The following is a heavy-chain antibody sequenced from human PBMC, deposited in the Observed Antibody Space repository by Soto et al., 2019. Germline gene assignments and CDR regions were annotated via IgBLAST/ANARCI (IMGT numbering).Heavy chain of an antibody. CDR2: IIPIFGTA. D-gene: IGHD1-26*01. V-gene: IGHV1-69*01. Sequence: QVQLVQSGAEVKKPGSSVKVSCKASGGTFSSYSINWVRQAPGQGLEWMGEIIPIFGTANYAQKFQGRVTITAAESTRTAYLELRSLRSEDTAVYYCARDGGRHSGGIDYWGQGTLVTVSS. CDR3: ARDGGRHSGGIDY. CDR1: GGTFSSYS. J-gene: IGHJ4*02.